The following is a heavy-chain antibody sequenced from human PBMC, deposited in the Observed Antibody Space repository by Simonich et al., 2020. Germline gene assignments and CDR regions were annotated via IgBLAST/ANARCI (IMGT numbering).Heavy chain of an antibody. CDR3: ARQLNDFDI. Sequence: EVQLVQSGAEVKKPGESLKISCKGSGYSFTSYWIGWGRQMTGKGLEWMEIIYPGASDTRYSPSLQGQVPISADKSISTAYLQWSSLKASDTAMYYCARQLNDFDIWGQGTMVTVSS. V-gene: IGHV5-51*01. CDR1: GYSFTSYW. D-gene: IGHD1-1*01. CDR2: IYPGASDT. J-gene: IGHJ3*02.